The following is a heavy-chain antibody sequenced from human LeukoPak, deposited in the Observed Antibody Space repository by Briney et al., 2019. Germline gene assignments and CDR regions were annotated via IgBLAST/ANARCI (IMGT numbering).Heavy chain of an antibody. V-gene: IGHV3-30*04. CDR2: ISYDGSNK. CDR1: GFTFSSYA. Sequence: GGSLRLSCAASGFTFSSYAMHWVRQAPGKGLEWVAVISYDGSNKYYADSVKGRFTISRDNSKNTLYPQMNSLRAEDTAVYYCARDRDLYSYGTGTYFDYWGQGTLVTVSS. D-gene: IGHD5-18*01. CDR3: ARDRDLYSYGTGTYFDY. J-gene: IGHJ4*02.